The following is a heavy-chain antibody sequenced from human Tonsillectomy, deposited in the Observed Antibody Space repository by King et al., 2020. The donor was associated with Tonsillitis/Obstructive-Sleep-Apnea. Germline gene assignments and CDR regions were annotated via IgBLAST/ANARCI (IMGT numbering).Heavy chain of an antibody. D-gene: IGHD4-11*01. CDR2: IKQDGSEK. J-gene: IGHJ6*02. Sequence: VQLVESGGGLVQPGGSLRLSCAASGFTFSSYWMSWVRQAPEKGLEWVANIKQDGSEKYYVDSVKGRFTISRDNAKNSLYLQMNSLRAEDTAVYYCAREGSNYVRGMDVWGQGTTVTVSS. CDR1: GFTFSSYW. CDR3: AREGSNYVRGMDV. V-gene: IGHV3-7*03.